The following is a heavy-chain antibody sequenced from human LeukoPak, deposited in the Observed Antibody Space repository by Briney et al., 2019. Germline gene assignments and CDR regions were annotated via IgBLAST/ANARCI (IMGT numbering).Heavy chain of an antibody. Sequence: GGSLRLSCAASGFTFSSYAMHWVRQAPGKGLEWVAGISYDGSNKYYADSVKGRFTISRDNSKNTLYLQMNSLRAEDTAVYYCAREDPITLRDFDYWGQGTLVTVSS. D-gene: IGHD3-10*01. J-gene: IGHJ4*02. V-gene: IGHV3-30-3*01. CDR1: GFTFSSYA. CDR3: AREDPITLRDFDY. CDR2: ISYDGSNK.